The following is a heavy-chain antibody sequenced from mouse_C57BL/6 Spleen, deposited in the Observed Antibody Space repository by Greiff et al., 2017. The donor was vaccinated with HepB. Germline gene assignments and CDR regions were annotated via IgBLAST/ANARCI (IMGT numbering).Heavy chain of an antibody. J-gene: IGHJ3*01. CDR3: ARSLYGYDGFAY. Sequence: EVQLQESGGGLVQPGGSLSLSCAASGFTFTDYYMSWVRQPPGKALEWLGFLRNKANGYTTEYSASVKGRFTISRYNSQSILYLQMNALRAEDSATYYCARSLYGYDGFAYWGQGTLVTVSA. CDR1: GFTFTDYY. D-gene: IGHD2-2*01. V-gene: IGHV7-3*01. CDR2: LRNKANGYTT.